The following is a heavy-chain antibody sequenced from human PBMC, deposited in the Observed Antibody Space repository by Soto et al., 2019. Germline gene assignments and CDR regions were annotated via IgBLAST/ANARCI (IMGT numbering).Heavy chain of an antibody. J-gene: IGHJ4*02. CDR2: IYYSGST. D-gene: IGHD6-13*01. V-gene: IGHV4-59*01. Sequence: PSETLSLTCTVSCGSISSYYWSWIRQPPGKGLEWIGYIYYSGSTNYNPSLKSRVTISVDTSKNQFSLKLSSVTAADTAVYYCAREAYSSSWYRGNYFDYWGQGTLVTVSS. CDR1: CGSISSYY. CDR3: AREAYSSSWYRGNYFDY.